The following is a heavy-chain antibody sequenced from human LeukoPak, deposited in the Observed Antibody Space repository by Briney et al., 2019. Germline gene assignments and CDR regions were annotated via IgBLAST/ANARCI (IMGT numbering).Heavy chain of an antibody. Sequence: GRSLRLSCAASGFTFSSYGMHWVRQAPGKGLEWVAVISYDGSNKYYADSVKGRFTISRDNSKNTLYLQMNSLRAEDTAVYYCAKDSGANTAMATFDYWGQGTLVTVSS. J-gene: IGHJ4*02. V-gene: IGHV3-30*18. CDR2: ISYDGSNK. CDR1: GFTFSSYG. CDR3: AKDSGANTAMATFDY. D-gene: IGHD5-18*01.